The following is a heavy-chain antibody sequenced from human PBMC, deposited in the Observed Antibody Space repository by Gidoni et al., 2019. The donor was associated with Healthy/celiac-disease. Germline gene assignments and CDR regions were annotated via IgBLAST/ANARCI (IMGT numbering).Heavy chain of an antibody. D-gene: IGHD3-3*01. V-gene: IGHV3-7*03. CDR3: ARDHEFLEWLLVGY. CDR1: GFTFSSYW. CDR2: IKQDGSEK. Sequence: EVQLVESGGGLVQPGGSLRLSCAASGFTFSSYWMSWVRQAPGKGLEWVANIKQDGSEKYYVDSVKGRFTISRDNAKNSLYLQMNSLRAEDTAVYYCARDHEFLEWLLVGYWGQGTLVTVSS. J-gene: IGHJ4*02.